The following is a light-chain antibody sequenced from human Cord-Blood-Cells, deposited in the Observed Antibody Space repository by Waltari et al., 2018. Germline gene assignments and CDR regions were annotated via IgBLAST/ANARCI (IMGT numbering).Light chain of an antibody. V-gene: IGKV3-20*01. CDR3: QQYGSSPPYT. Sequence: EIVLTQSPGPLSLSPGERATLSCRASQSVSSSYLAWYQQKPGQAPRLLSYGASSRATDIPDRFSGSESGTDFTLTISRLEPEDFAVYYCQQYGSSPPYTFGQGTKLEIK. CDR2: GAS. J-gene: IGKJ2*01. CDR1: QSVSSSY.